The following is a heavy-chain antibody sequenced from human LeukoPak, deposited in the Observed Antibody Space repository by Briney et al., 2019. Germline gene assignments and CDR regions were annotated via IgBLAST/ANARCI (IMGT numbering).Heavy chain of an antibody. CDR3: ATIKDMTSWASEF. Sequence: PGGSLRLSCAASGVNFKTAWMTWVRQAPGKGLEWLGRLKREYSGGAADLAAPVQGRFSISRDDSKNTMYLQMNSLKTEDTAFYYCATIKDMTSWASEFWGQGTLVTVSP. CDR1: GVNFKTAW. CDR2: LKREYSGGAA. V-gene: IGHV3-15*01. J-gene: IGHJ4*02. D-gene: IGHD2-15*01.